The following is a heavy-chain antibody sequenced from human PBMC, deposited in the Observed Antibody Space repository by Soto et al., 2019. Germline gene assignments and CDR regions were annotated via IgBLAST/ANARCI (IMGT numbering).Heavy chain of an antibody. CDR3: AREGGAHYYYYVMDV. D-gene: IGHD3-10*01. CDR1: GYTFTRSG. V-gene: IGHV1-18*01. Sequence: QVQLVQSGAEVKKPGASVKVSCKASGYTFTRSGISWVRQAPGHGLEWMGWISTYNGDTNYAQTCQGRVTMTTDTSTSTVYMELRSLRSDDTAVYYCAREGGAHYYYYVMDVWGQGTPVTVS. CDR2: ISTYNGDT. J-gene: IGHJ6*02.